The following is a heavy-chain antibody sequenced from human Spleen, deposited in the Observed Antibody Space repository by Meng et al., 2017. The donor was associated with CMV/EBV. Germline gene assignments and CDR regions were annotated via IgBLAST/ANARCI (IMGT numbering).Heavy chain of an antibody. D-gene: IGHD6-13*01. V-gene: IGHV1-3*01. CDR3: ARDLLAAAGTIWFDP. J-gene: IGHJ5*02. CDR2: INAGNGNT. Sequence: QVQLVQSGSELKKAGASVKVSCKASGYTFTSYAMHWVRQAPGQRLEWMGWINAGNGNTKYSQKFQGRVTITRDTSASTAYMELSSLRSEDTAVYYCARDLLAAAGTIWFDPWGQGTLVTVSS. CDR1: GYTFTSYA.